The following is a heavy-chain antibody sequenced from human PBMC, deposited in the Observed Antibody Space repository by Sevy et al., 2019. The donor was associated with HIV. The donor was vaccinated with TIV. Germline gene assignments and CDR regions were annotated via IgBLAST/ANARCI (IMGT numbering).Heavy chain of an antibody. Sequence: GGSLRLSCAASGFTFTNAWMNWVRQAPGMRLEWVGRIKGKTNGGTTDYAAPVKGRFIISRDDSKNTLYLQMTSLKIEDTAVYYCTTERNYFDRSTCYPEIVPIAYWGQGKLVTVSS. CDR2: IKGKTNGGTT. J-gene: IGHJ4*02. CDR1: GFTFTNAW. CDR3: TTERNYFDRSTCYPEIVPIAY. D-gene: IGHD3-22*01. V-gene: IGHV3-15*07.